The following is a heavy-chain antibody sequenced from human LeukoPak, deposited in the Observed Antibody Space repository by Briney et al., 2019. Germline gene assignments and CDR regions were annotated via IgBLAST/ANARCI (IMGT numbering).Heavy chain of an antibody. CDR2: ISWNSGSI. Sequence: GRSLRLSCAASGFTFDDYAMHWVRQAPGKGLEWVSGISWNSGSIGYADSVKGRFTISRDNAKNSLYLQMNSLRAEDTALYYCARDVGAFDIWGQGTMVTVSS. CDR3: ARDVGAFDI. V-gene: IGHV3-9*01. D-gene: IGHD3-3*01. CDR1: GFTFDDYA. J-gene: IGHJ3*02.